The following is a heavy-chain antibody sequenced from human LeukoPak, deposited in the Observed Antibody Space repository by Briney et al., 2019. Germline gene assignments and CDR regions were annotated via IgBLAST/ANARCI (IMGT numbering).Heavy chain of an antibody. CDR3: AKEVDSGIIDY. V-gene: IGHV3-30*18. J-gene: IGHJ4*02. D-gene: IGHD1-26*01. Sequence: GGSLRLSCAASGFTFSSHAMHWVRQAPGKGLEWVAVISYDGSNKYNADSVKGRFTISRDNSKNTLYLQMNSLRAEDTAVYYCAKEVDSGIIDYWGQGTLVTVSS. CDR2: ISYDGSNK. CDR1: GFTFSSHA.